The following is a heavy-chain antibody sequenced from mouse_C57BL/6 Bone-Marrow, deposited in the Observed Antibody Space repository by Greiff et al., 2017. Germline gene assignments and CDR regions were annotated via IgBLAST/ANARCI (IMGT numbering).Heavy chain of an antibody. CDR3: ARALYYGSSYVDY. Sequence: ESGGGLVKPGGSLKLSCAASGFTFSDYGMHWVRQAPEKGLEWVAYISSGSSTIYYADTVKGRFTISRDNAKNTLFLQMTSLRSEDTAMYYCARALYYGSSYVDYWGQGTTLTVSS. CDR2: ISSGSSTI. V-gene: IGHV5-17*01. D-gene: IGHD1-1*01. J-gene: IGHJ2*01. CDR1: GFTFSDYG.